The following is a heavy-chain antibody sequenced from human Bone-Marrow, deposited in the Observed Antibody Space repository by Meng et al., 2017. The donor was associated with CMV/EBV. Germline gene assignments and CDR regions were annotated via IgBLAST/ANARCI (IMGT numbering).Heavy chain of an antibody. CDR3: ARDHYYYDSSGYYYDFDY. J-gene: IGHJ4*02. Sequence: ASVKVSCKASGYTFTGYYMHWVRQAPGQGLEWMGWINPNSGGTNYAQKFQGRVTMTRDTSISTAYMELSRLRSDDTAVYYCARDHYYYDSSGYYYDFDYCGQRTLVTVSS. CDR2: INPNSGGT. V-gene: IGHV1-2*02. CDR1: GYTFTGYY. D-gene: IGHD3-22*01.